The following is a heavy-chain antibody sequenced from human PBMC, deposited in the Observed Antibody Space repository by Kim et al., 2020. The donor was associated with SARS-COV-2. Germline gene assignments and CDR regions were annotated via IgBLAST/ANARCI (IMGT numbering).Heavy chain of an antibody. CDR3: STCLQAASTDFGH. J-gene: IGHJ4*02. Sequence: YADYVKCRFTISRDNAKSSLYLQMHSLRDEDTAVYYCSTCLQAASTDFGHWGQGTLVTVSS. D-gene: IGHD3-3*01. V-gene: IGHV3-11*06.